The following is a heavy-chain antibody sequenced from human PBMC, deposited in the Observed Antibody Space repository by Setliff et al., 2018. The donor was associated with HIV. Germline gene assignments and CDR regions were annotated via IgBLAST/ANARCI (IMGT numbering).Heavy chain of an antibody. J-gene: IGHJ5*02. CDR1: GFTFSHAW. V-gene: IGHV3-15*01. CDR2: IKSKVDGGTT. D-gene: IGHD1-1*01. Sequence: AGGSLRLSCAASGFTFSHAWMSWVRQAPGKGLEWLGHIKSKVDGGTTDYAAHVTGRFSISRDDSKNTLYLQMNSLKTEDTAVYFCTTVVTGWSWGRGTLVTVSS. CDR3: TTVVTGWS.